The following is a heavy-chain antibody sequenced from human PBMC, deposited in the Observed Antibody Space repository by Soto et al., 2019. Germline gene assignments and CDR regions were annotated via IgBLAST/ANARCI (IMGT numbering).Heavy chain of an antibody. CDR2: IYFSAIT. J-gene: IGHJ6*03. D-gene: IGHD2-2*02. Sequence: DPLSLTCTVAGCSISSNDWSWIRQPPGKGLEWLGYIYFSAITNYIPSLKSRVSISVDTSKNQFSLKLSSVTAADSAVYYCAIVQESIRRWFSYTAVRRKGTTVPV. V-gene: IGHV4-59*01. CDR1: GCSISSND. CDR3: AIVQESIRRWFSYTAV.